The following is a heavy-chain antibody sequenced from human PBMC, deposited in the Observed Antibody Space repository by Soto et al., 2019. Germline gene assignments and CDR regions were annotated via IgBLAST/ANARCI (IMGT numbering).Heavy chain of an antibody. CDR1: GFTFSSYA. J-gene: IGHJ6*02. Sequence: GGSLRLCCAASGFTFSSYAMHWVRQAPGKGLEWVAVISCDGSNKYYADSVKGRFTISRDNSKNTLYLQMNSLRAEDTAVYYCARDSRSEGYYYYYGMDVWGQGTTVTVSS. CDR3: ARDSRSEGYYYYYGMDV. V-gene: IGHV3-30-3*01. CDR2: ISCDGSNK.